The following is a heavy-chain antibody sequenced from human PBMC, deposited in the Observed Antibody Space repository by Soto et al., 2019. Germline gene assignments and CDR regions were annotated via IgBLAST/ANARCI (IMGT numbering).Heavy chain of an antibody. CDR1: GGSISSGGYY. J-gene: IGHJ4*02. CDR2: IYYSGST. Sequence: QVQLQESGPGLVKPSQTLSLTCTVSGGSISSGGYYWSWIRQHPGKGLEWIGYIYYSGSTYYNPSLKSRVSISVDTSKNQWSLKLSSGTAADTAVYYCARGRRAYYDSSGPRIDYWGQGTLVTVSS. V-gene: IGHV4-31*03. D-gene: IGHD3-22*01. CDR3: ARGRRAYYDSSGPRIDY.